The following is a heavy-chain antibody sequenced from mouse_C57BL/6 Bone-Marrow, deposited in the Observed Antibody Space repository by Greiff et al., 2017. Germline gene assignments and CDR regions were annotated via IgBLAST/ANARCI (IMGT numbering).Heavy chain of an antibody. J-gene: IGHJ3*01. CDR2: IDPSDSYT. Sequence: QVQLQQPGAELVMPGASVKLSCKASGYTFTSYWMHWVKQRPGQGLEWIGEIDPSDSYTNYNQKFKGKSTLTVDKSSSPAYMQLSSLTSEDSAVYYCAADGYYGFAYWGQGTLVTVSA. CDR1: GYTFTSYW. V-gene: IGHV1-69*01. D-gene: IGHD2-3*01. CDR3: AADGYYGFAY.